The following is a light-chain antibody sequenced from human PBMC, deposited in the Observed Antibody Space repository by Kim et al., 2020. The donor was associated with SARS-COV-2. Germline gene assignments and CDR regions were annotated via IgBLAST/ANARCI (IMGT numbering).Light chain of an antibody. CDR2: GAS. V-gene: IGKV3-15*01. CDR3: QQYGDWPYV. Sequence: SVAPRERATLSCRTSQNIGINLAWYQQKPGQAPRLLIYGASTRATGISDRFSGSGSGTDFTLTISSRQSEDLAVYYCQQYGDWPYVFGQGTKLEI. J-gene: IGKJ2*01. CDR1: QNIGIN.